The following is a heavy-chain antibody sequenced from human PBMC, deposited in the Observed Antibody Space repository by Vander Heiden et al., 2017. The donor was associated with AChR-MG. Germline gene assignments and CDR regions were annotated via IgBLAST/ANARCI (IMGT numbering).Heavy chain of an antibody. J-gene: IGHJ4*02. CDR3: ARGRPWWRAAGRSYFDY. V-gene: IGHV4-34*01. D-gene: IGHD2-15*01. Sequence: QVQLQRWGAGLLKPSETLSLTCAVSGGSFRGYYWTWIRQPPGKGLEWIGEINHSGRTNYNPSLKSRVTISVDTSKNQFSLKLSSVTAADTAVYYCARGRPWWRAAGRSYFDYWGQGTLVTVSS. CDR1: GGSFRGYY. CDR2: INHSGRT.